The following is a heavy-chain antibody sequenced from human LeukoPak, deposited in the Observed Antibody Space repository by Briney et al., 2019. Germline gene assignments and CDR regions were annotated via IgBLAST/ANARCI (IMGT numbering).Heavy chain of an antibody. D-gene: IGHD2-15*01. CDR1: GFTFSIYW. V-gene: IGHV3-74*01. Sequence: PGGSLRLSCAASGFTFSIYWMHWVRQAPGKGLAWVSRINSDGSSTSYADSVKGRFTISRDNSKNTLYLQMNSLRAEDTAVYYCARDAPVASVVVVASYFDYWGQGTLVTVSS. CDR2: INSDGSST. CDR3: ARDAPVASVVVVASYFDY. J-gene: IGHJ4*02.